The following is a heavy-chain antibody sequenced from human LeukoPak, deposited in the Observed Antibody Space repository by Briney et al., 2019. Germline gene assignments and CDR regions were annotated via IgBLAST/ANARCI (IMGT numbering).Heavy chain of an antibody. CDR2: IYSSGST. CDR3: ARRPTGDPKFDY. Sequence: SETLSLTCSVSGGSISNYFWTWIRQPPGKGLEWIGYIYSSGSTYYNPSLKSRVTISVDTSKNRFALKLSTVTAADTAVYYCARRPTGDPKFDYWGQGTLVTVSS. CDR1: GGSISNYF. V-gene: IGHV4-59*08. D-gene: IGHD7-27*01. J-gene: IGHJ4*02.